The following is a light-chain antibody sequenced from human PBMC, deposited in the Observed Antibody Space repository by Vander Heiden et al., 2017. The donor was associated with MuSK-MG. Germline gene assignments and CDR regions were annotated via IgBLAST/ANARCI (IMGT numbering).Light chain of an antibody. CDR2: KVS. J-gene: IGKJ1*01. CDR3: MQSKT. V-gene: IGKV2-30*01. CDR1: QSLVYSDGNTY. Sequence: DVVMTQSPLSLPVTLGQPASISCRSSQSLVYSDGNTYLNWFQQRPGQSPRRLIYKVSNRDSGVPDRFSGRGSGTDFTLKISRVEAEDVGGYYCMQSKTVGQGTKGEIK.